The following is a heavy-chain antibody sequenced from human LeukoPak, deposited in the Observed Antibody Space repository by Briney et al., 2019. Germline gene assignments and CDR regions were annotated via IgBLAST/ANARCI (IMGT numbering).Heavy chain of an antibody. CDR3: ARVGSGSYYSGPDY. CDR2: IYYSGST. CDR1: GGSISSYF. Sequence: SETLSLTCTVSGGSISSYFWSWIGQPPGKGLEGIGYIYYSGSTNYNPSLKSRVTISVDTSKNQFSLKLSSVTAADTAVYYCARVGSGSYYSGPDYWGQGTLVTVSS. D-gene: IGHD1-26*01. V-gene: IGHV4-59*01. J-gene: IGHJ4*02.